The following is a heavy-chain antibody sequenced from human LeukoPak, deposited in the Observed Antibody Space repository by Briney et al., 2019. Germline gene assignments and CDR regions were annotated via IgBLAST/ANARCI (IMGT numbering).Heavy chain of an antibody. J-gene: IGHJ4*02. CDR3: ARVGSGWSFDY. D-gene: IGHD6-19*01. V-gene: IGHV1-2*02. CDR2: INPNSDGT. Sequence: ASVKVSCKASGYTFTGYYMHWVRQAPGQGLEWMGWINPNSDGTNYAQKFQGRVTMTRDTSISTAYMELSRLRSDDTAVYYCARVGSGWSFDYWGQGTLVTVSS. CDR1: GYTFTGYY.